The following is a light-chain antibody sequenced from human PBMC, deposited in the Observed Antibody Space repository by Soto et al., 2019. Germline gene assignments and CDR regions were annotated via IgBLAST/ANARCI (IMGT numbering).Light chain of an antibody. CDR2: GAS. V-gene: IGKV3-15*01. Sequence: IVLTQSPATRSVSPGERATLCCRASQSVRSNLAWYQQKPGQAPRLFIFGASTRATNISARFTGSGSGTEFTLTIIRLQSADFAVYYCQQYINWPPLTFGGGTKVDIK. CDR3: QQYINWPPLT. CDR1: QSVRSN. J-gene: IGKJ4*01.